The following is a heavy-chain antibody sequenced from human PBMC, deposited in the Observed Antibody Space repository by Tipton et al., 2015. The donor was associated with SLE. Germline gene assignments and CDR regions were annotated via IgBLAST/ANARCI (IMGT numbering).Heavy chain of an antibody. J-gene: IGHJ3*02. D-gene: IGHD6-13*01. CDR3: ARTAGLAFDI. CDR2: IYHSGST. CDR1: GYSISSGYY. Sequence: TLSLTCAVSGYSISSGYYWGWIRQPPGKGLEWIGSIYHSGSTYYNPSLKSRVTISVDTSKNQFSLKLSSVTAADTAVYYCARTAGLAFDIWGQGTMVTVSS. V-gene: IGHV4-38-2*01.